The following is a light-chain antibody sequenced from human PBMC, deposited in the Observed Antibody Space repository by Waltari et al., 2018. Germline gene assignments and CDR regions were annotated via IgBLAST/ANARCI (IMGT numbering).Light chain of an antibody. CDR2: GAY. CDR3: QHHVRLPTT. CDR1: QSVSTY. J-gene: IGKJ1*01. Sequence: IVLTQSPGTLSLSPGERATLFCRASQSVSTYLAWYQQKPGQAPRLLIYGAYSRAAGIPDRFSGSGYGTDFSLTISRLEPEDFTVYYCQHHVRLPTTFGQGTRVEIK. V-gene: IGKV3-20*01.